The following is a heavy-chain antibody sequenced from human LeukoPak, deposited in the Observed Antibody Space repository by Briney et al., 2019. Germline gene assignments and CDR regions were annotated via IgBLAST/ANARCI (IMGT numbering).Heavy chain of an antibody. CDR1: GGTFSSYA. Sequence: ASVKVSCKASGGTFSSYAISWVRQAPGQGLEWMGGIIPIFGTANYAQKFQGRVTITADESTSTAYMELSSLRSEDTAVYYCARAAQLFDCSSTSCQKTWDYYYGMGVWGKGTTVTVSS. V-gene: IGHV1-69*13. D-gene: IGHD2-2*01. J-gene: IGHJ6*04. CDR2: IIPIFGTA. CDR3: ARAAQLFDCSSTSCQKTWDYYYGMGV.